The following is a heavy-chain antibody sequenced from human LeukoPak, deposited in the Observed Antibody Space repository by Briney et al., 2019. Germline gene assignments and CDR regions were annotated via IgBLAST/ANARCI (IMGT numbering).Heavy chain of an antibody. Sequence: SETLSLTCAVYGGSFSGYYWSWIRQPPGKGLEWIGEINHSGSTNYNPSLKSRVTISVDTSKNQFSLKLSSVTAADTAVYYCARGRETTVTTSFFDYWGQGTLVTVSS. CDR3: ARGRETTVTTSFFDY. J-gene: IGHJ4*02. D-gene: IGHD4-11*01. V-gene: IGHV4-34*01. CDR2: INHSGST. CDR1: GGSFSGYY.